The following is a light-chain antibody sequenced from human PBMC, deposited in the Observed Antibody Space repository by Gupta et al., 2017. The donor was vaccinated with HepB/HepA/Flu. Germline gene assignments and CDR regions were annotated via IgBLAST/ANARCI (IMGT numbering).Light chain of an antibody. J-gene: IGLJ2*01. V-gene: IGLV2-14*01. CDR1: TSDIGPYNY. Sequence: QSALTQPASVSGSPGQSITISCTGSTSDIGPYNYVSWYQQHPGKDPNLIIYDVNNRPSGVSNRFSGSKSGTTASLTISGLQAEDEAIYYCSSYTSGSTLVIFGGGTRVTVL. CDR2: DVN. CDR3: SSYTSGSTLVI.